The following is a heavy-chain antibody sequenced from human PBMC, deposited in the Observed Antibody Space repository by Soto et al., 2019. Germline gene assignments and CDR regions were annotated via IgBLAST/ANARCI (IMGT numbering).Heavy chain of an antibody. Sequence: QVQLVESGGGVVQPGRSLRLSCVASGFTFSSYAMHWVRQAPGKGLEWVAVISYDGSNKYYADSVKGRFTISRDNSKNTLYLQMNSLRAEDTAVYYCARADYYDSSGNFDYWGQGTLVTVSS. D-gene: IGHD3-22*01. CDR1: GFTFSSYA. CDR3: ARADYYDSSGNFDY. J-gene: IGHJ4*02. V-gene: IGHV3-30-3*01. CDR2: ISYDGSNK.